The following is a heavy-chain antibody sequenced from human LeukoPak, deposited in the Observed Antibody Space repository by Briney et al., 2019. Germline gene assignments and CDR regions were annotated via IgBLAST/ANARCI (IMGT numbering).Heavy chain of an antibody. CDR2: IGSSNSYI. CDR3: ARDLIGGYNGGYFDS. CDR1: GFTFGDYA. Sequence: GGSLRLSCTASGFTFGDYAMSWFRQAPGKGLEWVSSIGSSNSYIYYADSVKGRFTISKDDAKNSLSLHMNSLRAEDTAVYYCARDLIGGYNGGYFDSWGQGILVTVSS. D-gene: IGHD5-24*01. J-gene: IGHJ4*02. V-gene: IGHV3-21*01.